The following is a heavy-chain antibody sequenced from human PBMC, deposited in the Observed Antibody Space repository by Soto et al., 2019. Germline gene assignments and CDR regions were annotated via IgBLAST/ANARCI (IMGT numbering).Heavy chain of an antibody. D-gene: IGHD3-10*01. Sequence: EVQLLESGGGLVQPGGSLRLSCAASGFTFSSYAMSWVRQAPGKGLEWVSAISGSGGSTYYADSVKGRFTISRDNSKNTLYLQMKSLRAEDTAVYYCAKYITMVRGVIIEAFDIWGQGTMVTVSS. J-gene: IGHJ3*02. CDR2: ISGSGGST. CDR1: GFTFSSYA. CDR3: AKYITMVRGVIIEAFDI. V-gene: IGHV3-23*01.